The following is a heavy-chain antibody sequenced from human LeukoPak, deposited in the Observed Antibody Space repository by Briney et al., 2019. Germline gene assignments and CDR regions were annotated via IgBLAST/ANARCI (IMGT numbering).Heavy chain of an antibody. D-gene: IGHD1-14*01. V-gene: IGHV6-1*01. CDR3: ARGYRQTLDY. CDR2: TYYRSKWYN. J-gene: IGHJ4*02. Sequence: SQTLSLTCAISGDSVSSNSVAWDWIRQSPSRGLEWLGRTYYRSKWYNDYAVSVKGRMTINPDTSKNQFSLQLNSVTPEDTAVYYCARGYRQTLDYWGQGTLVTVSS. CDR1: GDSVSSNSVA.